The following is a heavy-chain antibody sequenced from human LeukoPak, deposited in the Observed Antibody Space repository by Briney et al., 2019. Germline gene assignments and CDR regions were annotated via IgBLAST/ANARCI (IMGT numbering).Heavy chain of an antibody. Sequence: RASVKLSCKASGGTFSSYAISWVRQAPGQGLEWMGGFDPEDGETIYAQKFQGRVTMTEDTSTDTAYMELSSLRSEDTAVYYCATNVGLRYFDWLLGPLDYWGQGTLVTVSS. J-gene: IGHJ4*02. D-gene: IGHD3-9*01. CDR3: ATNVGLRYFDWLLGPLDY. CDR2: FDPEDGET. CDR1: GGTFSSYA. V-gene: IGHV1-24*01.